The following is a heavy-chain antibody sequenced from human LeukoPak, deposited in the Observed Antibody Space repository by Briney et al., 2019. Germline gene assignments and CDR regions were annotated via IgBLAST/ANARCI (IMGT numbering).Heavy chain of an antibody. Sequence: PGGSLRLSCAASGFTFSSYGMHWVRQAPGKGLEWVAVIWYDGSDKYYADSVKGRFTISRDNSNNTLHLQMNSLRAEDTVVYYCGRAMEVYQLLPDYWGQGTLVTVSS. CDR2: IWYDGSDK. V-gene: IGHV3-33*01. D-gene: IGHD2-2*01. CDR3: GRAMEVYQLLPDY. CDR1: GFTFSSYG. J-gene: IGHJ4*02.